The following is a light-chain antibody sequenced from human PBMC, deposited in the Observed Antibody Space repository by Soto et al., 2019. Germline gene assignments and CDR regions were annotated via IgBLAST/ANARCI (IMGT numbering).Light chain of an antibody. CDR3: CSYAGDYMFV. Sequence: QSALTQPPSASGSPGQSVTISCTGTSSDIGGYNYVSWYQQHPGKAPKLIIYEVSKRPSGVPDRFSGSKSDNTASLTISGLQAEDEGDYYCCSYAGDYMFVFGTGTKLTVL. V-gene: IGLV2-8*01. J-gene: IGLJ1*01. CDR2: EVS. CDR1: SSDIGGYNY.